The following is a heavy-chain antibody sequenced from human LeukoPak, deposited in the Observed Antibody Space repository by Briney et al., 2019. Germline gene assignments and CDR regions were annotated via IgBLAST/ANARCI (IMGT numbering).Heavy chain of an antibody. CDR3: ARQGPLKWIQLWGPWDWFDP. CDR2: IYYSGST. CDR1: GGSISSSSYY. Sequence: SETLSLTCTVSGGSISSSSYYWGWIRQPPGKGLEWIGSIYYSGSTHYNPSLKSRVTISVDTSKNQFSLKLSSVTAADTAVYYCARQGPLKWIQLWGPWDWFDPWGQGTLVTVSS. J-gene: IGHJ5*02. D-gene: IGHD5-18*01. V-gene: IGHV4-39*01.